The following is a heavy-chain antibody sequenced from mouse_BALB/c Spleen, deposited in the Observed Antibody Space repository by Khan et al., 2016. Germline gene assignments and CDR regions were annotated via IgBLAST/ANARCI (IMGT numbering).Heavy chain of an antibody. Sequence: EVELVESGGGLVKPGGSLKLSCAVSGFTFSSYTMSWVRQTPEKRLEWVATITSGGSYTYYSASKKGRFTISRDNAKNTLYLQMSILRSEDTAMYYCTRDRGITAWFAYWGQGTLVTVSA. CDR1: GFTFSSYT. CDR2: ITSGGSYT. CDR3: TRDRGITAWFAY. D-gene: IGHD2-4*01. J-gene: IGHJ3*01. V-gene: IGHV5-6-4*01.